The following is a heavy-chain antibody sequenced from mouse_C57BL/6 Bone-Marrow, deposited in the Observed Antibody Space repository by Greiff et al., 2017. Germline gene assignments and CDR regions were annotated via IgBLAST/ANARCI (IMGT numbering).Heavy chain of an antibody. CDR2: IWTGGGT. CDR3: ARNSHYYYGSPWYFDV. D-gene: IGHD1-1*01. J-gene: IGHJ1*03. V-gene: IGHV2-9-1*01. Sequence: VKLMESGPGLVAPSQSLSITCTVSGFSLTSYAISWVRQPPGKGLEWLGVIWTGGGTNYNSALKSRLSISKDNSKSQVFLKMNSLQTDDTARYYCARNSHYYYGSPWYFDVWGTGTTVTVSS. CDR1: GFSLTSYA.